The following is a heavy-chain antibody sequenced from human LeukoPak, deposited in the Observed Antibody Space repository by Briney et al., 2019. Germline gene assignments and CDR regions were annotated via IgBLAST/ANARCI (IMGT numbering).Heavy chain of an antibody. CDR3: ARGPTDMDFDY. CDR2: INPTDGTT. CDR1: GYTFTKSDY. V-gene: IGHV1-46*01. Sequence: ASVKVSCKASGYTFTKSDYVHWVRQAPGQGLEWMGIINPTDGTTFYEQKFQGKVTMTRDTSTNTVYMELSSLRSEDTAVFYCARGPTDMDFDYWGQGSLVTVSS. J-gene: IGHJ4*02.